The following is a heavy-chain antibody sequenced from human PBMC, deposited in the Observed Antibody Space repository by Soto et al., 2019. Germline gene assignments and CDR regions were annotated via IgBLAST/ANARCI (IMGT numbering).Heavy chain of an antibody. CDR2: INHSGST. Sequence: SETLSLTCAVYGGSFSGYYWSWIRQPPGKGLEWIGEINHSGSTYYNPSLKSRVTISVDTSKNQFSLNLSSVSAADTAVYYCARKYCISRSCYGGNWFDPWGQGTLVTVSS. CDR1: GGSFSGYY. V-gene: IGHV4-34*01. J-gene: IGHJ5*02. D-gene: IGHD2-2*01. CDR3: ARKYCISRSCYGGNWFDP.